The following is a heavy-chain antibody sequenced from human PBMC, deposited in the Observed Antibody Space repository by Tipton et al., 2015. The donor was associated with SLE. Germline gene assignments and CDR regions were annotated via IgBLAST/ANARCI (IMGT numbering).Heavy chain of an antibody. CDR2: IYYTGSS. Sequence: TLSLTCTVSGGSMNDYYWSWIRQPPGKGREWIGYIYYTGSSNHNPSLKGRVTMSVDTSKNQFSLSVNSVTATDTAVYYCARSMLTTKRVFDYWGQGTLVTVSS. CDR3: ARSMLTTKRVFDY. J-gene: IGHJ4*02. CDR1: GGSMNDYY. V-gene: IGHV4-59*07. D-gene: IGHD3-16*01.